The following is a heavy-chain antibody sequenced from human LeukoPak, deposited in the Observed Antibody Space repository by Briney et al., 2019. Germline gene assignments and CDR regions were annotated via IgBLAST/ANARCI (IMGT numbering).Heavy chain of an antibody. D-gene: IGHD6-13*01. CDR3: ATRVTADSYEAFDI. V-gene: IGHV3-74*01. Sequence: PGGSLRLSCAASGFTFSNYWMHWFRQAPGKGLVWVSRIKTDGSETGYADSVKGRFTISRDNDKNSLFLEMNSLRAEDTALYYCATRVTADSYEAFDIWGQGTMLTVSS. J-gene: IGHJ3*02. CDR2: IKTDGSET. CDR1: GFTFSNYW.